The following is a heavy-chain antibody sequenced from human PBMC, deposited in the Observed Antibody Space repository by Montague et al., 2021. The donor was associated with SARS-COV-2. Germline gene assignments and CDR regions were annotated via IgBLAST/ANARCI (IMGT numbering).Heavy chain of an antibody. D-gene: IGHD4-23*01. J-gene: IGHJ4*01. V-gene: IGHV4-39*01. CDR1: AVSFSSSYYY. CDR3: AIRSGYGGVAFDY. Sequence: ETLSLTCTVSAVSFSSSYYYWAWIRQPPGKGLEWIGTFYYGGRTPYYNPSLKSRVTMSVDDQFSLRLTSVTAADTGVYYCAIRSGYGGVAFDYWGHGTLVTVSS. CDR2: FYYGGRTP.